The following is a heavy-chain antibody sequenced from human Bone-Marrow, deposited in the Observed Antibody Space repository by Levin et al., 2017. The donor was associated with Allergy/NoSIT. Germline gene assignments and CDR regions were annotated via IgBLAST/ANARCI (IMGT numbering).Heavy chain of an antibody. D-gene: IGHD2-8*01. CDR3: ARHVRRKNPVLEHAYYYMDV. CDR2: IYPGDSDT. CDR1: GYSFTSSW. V-gene: IGHV5-51*01. J-gene: IGHJ6*03. Sequence: GGSLRLSCKASGYSFTSSWIGWVRQMPGKGLEWMGVIYPGDSDTRYSPSFQGQVTISADKSISTAYLQWSRLKASDTAMYYCARHVRRKNPVLEHAYYYMDVWGKGTTVTVSS.